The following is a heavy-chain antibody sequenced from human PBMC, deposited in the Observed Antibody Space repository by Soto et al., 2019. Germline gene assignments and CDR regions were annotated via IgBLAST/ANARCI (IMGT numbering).Heavy chain of an antibody. CDR1: GFTFSSYA. V-gene: IGHV3-23*01. D-gene: IGHD6-6*01. CDR3: SIYRLISIAARPFDY. J-gene: IGHJ4*02. CDR2: ISGSGGST. Sequence: GGSLRLSCAASGFTFSSYAMSWVRQAPGKGLEWVSAISGSGGSTYYADSVKGRFTISRDNSKNTLYLQMNSLRAEDTAVYYCSIYRLISIAARPFDYWGQGTLVTVSS.